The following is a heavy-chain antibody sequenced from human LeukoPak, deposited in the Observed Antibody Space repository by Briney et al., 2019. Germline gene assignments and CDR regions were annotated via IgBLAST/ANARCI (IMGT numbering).Heavy chain of an antibody. Sequence: GGSLRLSCAASGFTFSSYAMSWVRQAPGKGLEWVSAISGSGGSTYYADSVKGRFTISRDNSKNTLYLQMNSLRAEDTAVYYCAKDTAIVVVPAAIGDYWGQGTLVTVSS. D-gene: IGHD2-2*02. CDR2: ISGSGGST. V-gene: IGHV3-23*01. CDR1: GFTFSSYA. CDR3: AKDTAIVVVPAAIGDY. J-gene: IGHJ4*02.